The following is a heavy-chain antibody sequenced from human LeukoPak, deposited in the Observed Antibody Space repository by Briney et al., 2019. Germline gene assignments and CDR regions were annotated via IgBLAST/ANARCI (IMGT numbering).Heavy chain of an antibody. CDR1: GFTFSSYA. CDR2: ISYDGSNK. D-gene: IGHD1-26*01. J-gene: IGHJ4*02. V-gene: IGHV3-30-3*02. Sequence: PGRSLRLSCAASGFTFSSYAMHWVRQAPGKGLEWVAVISYDGSNKYYADSVRGRFTISIDISKNTLYLQMNSLRAEDTALYYCAKTLVPSGIYHEDFFDYWGQGSLVTVSS. CDR3: AKTLVPSGIYHEDFFDY.